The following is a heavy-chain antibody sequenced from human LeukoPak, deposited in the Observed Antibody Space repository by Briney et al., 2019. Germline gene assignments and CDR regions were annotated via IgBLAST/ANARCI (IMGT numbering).Heavy chain of an antibody. D-gene: IGHD3-10*01. CDR2: ISYDGSNK. V-gene: IGHV3-30-3*01. Sequence: GGSLRLSCAASGFTFSSCAMHWVRQAPGKGLEWVAVISYDGSNKYYADSVKGRFTISRDNSKNTLYLQMNSLRAEDTAVYYCARDPPSLFGELSHFDYWGQGTLVTVSS. CDR1: GFTFSSCA. CDR3: ARDPPSLFGELSHFDY. J-gene: IGHJ4*02.